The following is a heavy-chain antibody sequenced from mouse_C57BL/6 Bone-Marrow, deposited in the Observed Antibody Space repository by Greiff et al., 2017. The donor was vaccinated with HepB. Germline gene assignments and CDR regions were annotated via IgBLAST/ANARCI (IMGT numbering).Heavy chain of an antibody. CDR3: ARSDYYGSSSYWYFDV. Sequence: EVQLVESGPGLVKPSQSLSLTCSVTGYSITSGYYWNWIRQFPGNKLEWMGYISYDGSNNYNPSLKNRISITRDTSKNQFFLKLNSVTTEDTATYYCARSDYYGSSSYWYFDVWGTGTTVTVSS. D-gene: IGHD1-1*01. CDR2: ISYDGSN. J-gene: IGHJ1*03. V-gene: IGHV3-6*01. CDR1: GYSITSGYY.